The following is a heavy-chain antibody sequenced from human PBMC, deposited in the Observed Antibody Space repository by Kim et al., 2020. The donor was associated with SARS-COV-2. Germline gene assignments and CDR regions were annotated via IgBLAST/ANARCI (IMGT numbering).Heavy chain of an antibody. Sequence: ASVKVSCKASGYTFTTYGISWVRQAPGQGLEWMGWISPYKGNTNYAQKFQGRVTMTTDTSTSTAYMELRSLRSDDTVVYYCAKDLTFGGIIVIPGGDYWGQGTLVTVSS. J-gene: IGHJ4*02. CDR1: GYTFTTYG. CDR2: ISPYKGNT. D-gene: IGHD3-16*02. CDR3: AKDLTFGGIIVIPGGDY. V-gene: IGHV1-18*01.